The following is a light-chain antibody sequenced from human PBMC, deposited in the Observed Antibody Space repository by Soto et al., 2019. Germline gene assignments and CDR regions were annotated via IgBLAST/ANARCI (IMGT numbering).Light chain of an antibody. CDR1: LSVSSY. CDR2: DAS. CDR3: QQRGNWPRT. V-gene: IGKV3-11*01. J-gene: IGKJ1*01. Sequence: EIVLTQSPATLSLSPGERATLSCRASLSVSSYLAWYQQKPGQAPRLLIYDASKRATGTPARFSGSGSGTDFTLTISNLEPEDFAVYYCQQRGNWPRTFGQGTKVDIK.